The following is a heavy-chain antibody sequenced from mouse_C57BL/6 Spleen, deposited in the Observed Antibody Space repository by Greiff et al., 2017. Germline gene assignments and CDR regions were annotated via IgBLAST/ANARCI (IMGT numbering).Heavy chain of an antibody. CDR1: GYTFTSYW. Sequence: QVQLKQSGAELVKPGASVKLSCKASGYTFTSYWMQWVKQRPGQGLEWIGEIDPSDSYTNYNQKFKGKATLTVDTSSSTAYMQLSSLTSEDSAVYYCARRDYGRTYYAMDYWGQGTSVTVSS. CDR2: IDPSDSYT. J-gene: IGHJ4*01. V-gene: IGHV1-50*01. D-gene: IGHD1-1*01. CDR3: ARRDYGRTYYAMDY.